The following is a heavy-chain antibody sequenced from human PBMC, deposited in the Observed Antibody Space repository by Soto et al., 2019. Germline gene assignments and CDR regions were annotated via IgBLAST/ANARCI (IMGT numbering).Heavy chain of an antibody. CDR3: AKDRTGNNPRINWFDP. D-gene: IGHD1-1*01. V-gene: IGHV3-23*01. CDR1: GFTFSSYA. CDR2: ISGSGGST. Sequence: GGSLRLSCAASGFTFSSYAMSWVRQAPGKGLEWVSAISGSGGSTYYADSVKGRFTISRDNSKNTLYLQMNSLRAEDTAVYYCAKDRTGNNPRINWFDPWGQGTLVTVSS. J-gene: IGHJ5*02.